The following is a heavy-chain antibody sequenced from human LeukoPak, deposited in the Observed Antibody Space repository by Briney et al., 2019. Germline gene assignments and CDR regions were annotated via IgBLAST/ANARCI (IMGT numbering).Heavy chain of an antibody. CDR3: ARHVLNRWKFPGTINS. CDR2: IYYSGST. Sequence: SETLSLTCTFSGGSISTSDYYWGWIRQPPGKGLEWIGNIYYSGSTYYNPSLKSRVTISVDTSKNQFSLKLRSVTAADTAVYYCARHVLNRWKFPGTINSWGQGTLVTVSS. J-gene: IGHJ4*02. D-gene: IGHD5-12*01. CDR1: GGSISTSDYY. V-gene: IGHV4-39*01.